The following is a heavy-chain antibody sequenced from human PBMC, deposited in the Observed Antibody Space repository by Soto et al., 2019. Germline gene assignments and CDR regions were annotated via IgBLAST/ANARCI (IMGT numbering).Heavy chain of an antibody. J-gene: IGHJ5*02. Sequence: QVQLVQSGAEVKKPGSSVKVSCTASGGPFSSYAINWLRQAPGQGLEWMGVITPMFGAPHYAQNFKGRITITADTSSNTAYMELSSLTSGDTAVYFCASVFTGRWFDPWGQGTLVTVSS. D-gene: IGHD3-10*02. V-gene: IGHV1-69*06. CDR3: ASVFTGRWFDP. CDR2: ITPMFGAP. CDR1: GGPFSSYA.